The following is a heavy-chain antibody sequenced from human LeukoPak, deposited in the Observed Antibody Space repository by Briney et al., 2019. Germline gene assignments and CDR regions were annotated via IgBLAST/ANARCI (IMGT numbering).Heavy chain of an antibody. CDR3: ARPPTGHYDYEVFDY. D-gene: IGHD5-12*01. CDR1: GYTFTDYY. Sequence: AASVKVSCKTSGYTFTDYYMHWVRQAPGQGLEWLGWINSHSGATKYAPKFQGRVTMTRDTSIKTSYMELNTLRSDDTAVYYCARPPTGHYDYEVFDYWGQGTLVTVSS. J-gene: IGHJ4*02. CDR2: INSHSGAT. V-gene: IGHV1-2*02.